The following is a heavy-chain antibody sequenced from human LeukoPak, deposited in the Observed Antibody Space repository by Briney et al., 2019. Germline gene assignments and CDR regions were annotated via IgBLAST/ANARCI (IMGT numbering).Heavy chain of an antibody. V-gene: IGHV4-34*01. Sequence: SETLSLTCAVYGGSFSGYYWSWIRQPPGKGLEWIGEINHSGSTNYNPSLKSRVTISVDTSKNQFSLKLSSVTAADTAVYYCARKGYSSGYDYWGQGTLVTVSS. J-gene: IGHJ4*02. CDR1: GGSFSGYY. CDR3: ARKGYSSGYDY. D-gene: IGHD6-19*01. CDR2: INHSGST.